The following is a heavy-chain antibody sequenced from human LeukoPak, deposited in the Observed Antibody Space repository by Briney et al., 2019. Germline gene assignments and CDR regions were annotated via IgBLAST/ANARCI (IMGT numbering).Heavy chain of an antibody. V-gene: IGHV1-69*04. CDR1: GGTFSSYA. Sequence: SVKVSCKASGGTFSSYAISWVRQAPGQGLEWMGRIIPILGIANYAQKFQGRVTITAGKSTSTAYMELSSLRSEDTAVYYCARFDILTGYSTAKDYYYYYGMDVWGQGTTVTVSS. D-gene: IGHD3-9*01. CDR3: ARFDILTGYSTAKDYYYYYGMDV. J-gene: IGHJ6*02. CDR2: IIPILGIA.